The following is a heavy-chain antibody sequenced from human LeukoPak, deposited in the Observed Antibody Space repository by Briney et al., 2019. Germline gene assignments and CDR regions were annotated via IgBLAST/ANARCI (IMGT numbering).Heavy chain of an antibody. CDR3: AKDRRRRSSWYGYFDY. Sequence: GGSLRLSCAASGFTFDDYAMHWVRQAPGKGLEWVSGISWNSGSIGYADSVKGRFTISRDNAKNSLYLQMNSLRAEDTALYYCAKDRRRRSSWYGYFDYWGQGTLVTVSS. J-gene: IGHJ4*02. CDR2: ISWNSGSI. V-gene: IGHV3-9*01. D-gene: IGHD6-13*01. CDR1: GFTFDDYA.